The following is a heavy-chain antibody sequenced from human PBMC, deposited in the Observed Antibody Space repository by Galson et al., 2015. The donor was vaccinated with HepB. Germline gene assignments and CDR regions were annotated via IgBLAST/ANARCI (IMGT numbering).Heavy chain of an antibody. Sequence: SVKVSSKASGYTFTSYGISWVRQAPGQGLEWMGWISAYNGNTNYAQKLQGRVTMTTDTSTSTACMELRSLRSDDTAVYYCARREMATHYYYYGMDVWGQGTTVTVSS. CDR3: ARREMATHYYYYGMDV. CDR2: ISAYNGNT. J-gene: IGHJ6*02. D-gene: IGHD5-24*01. CDR1: GYTFTSYG. V-gene: IGHV1-18*01.